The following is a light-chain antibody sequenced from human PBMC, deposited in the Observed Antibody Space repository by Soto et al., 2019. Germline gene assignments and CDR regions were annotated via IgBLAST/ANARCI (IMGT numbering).Light chain of an antibody. CDR1: QSVSNNY. V-gene: IGKV3-20*01. CDR2: GAS. CDR3: QQYDSWRYT. J-gene: IGKJ5*01. Sequence: EIVLTQSPGTLSLSPGERATLSCRASQSVSNNYLAWYQQKPGQAPRLLIYGASNRATGIPDRFSGSGSGTDFTLTISRLEPEDFAVYYCQQYDSWRYTFGQGTRLEIK.